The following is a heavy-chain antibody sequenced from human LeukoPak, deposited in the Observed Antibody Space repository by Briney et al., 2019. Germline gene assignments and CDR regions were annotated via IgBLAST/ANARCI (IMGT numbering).Heavy chain of an antibody. D-gene: IGHD5-18*01. CDR2: IYWDDDK. Sequence: TLSLTCTVSGGSVSSGSYYWSWIRQPPGKGLEWLALIYWDDDKRYSPSLKSRLTITKDTSKNQVVLTMTNMDPVDTATYYCAHRRSRGYSYGFLSNPLLIDYWGQGTLVTVSS. CDR1: GGSVSSGSYY. V-gene: IGHV2-5*08. J-gene: IGHJ4*02. CDR3: AHRRSRGYSYGFLSNPLLIDY.